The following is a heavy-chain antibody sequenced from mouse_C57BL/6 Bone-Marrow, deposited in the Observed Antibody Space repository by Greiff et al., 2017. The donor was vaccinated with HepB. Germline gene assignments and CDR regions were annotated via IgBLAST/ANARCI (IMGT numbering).Heavy chain of an antibody. J-gene: IGHJ1*03. CDR2: IDPSDSET. V-gene: IGHV1-52*01. CDR1: GYTFTSYW. CDR3: AREDWDWYFDV. Sequence: QVQLQQPGAELVRPGSSVKLSCKASGYTFTSYWMHWVKQRPIQGLEWIGNIDPSDSETHYNQKFKDKATLTVDKSSSTAYMQLSSRTSEDSAVYYCAREDWDWYFDVWGTGTTVTVSS. D-gene: IGHD4-1*01.